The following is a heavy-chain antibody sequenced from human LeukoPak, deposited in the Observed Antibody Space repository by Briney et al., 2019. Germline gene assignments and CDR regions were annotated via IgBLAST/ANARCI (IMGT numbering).Heavy chain of an antibody. CDR1: GFTFSSYS. Sequence: GRSLRLSCAASGFTFSSYSMNWVRQAPGKGLEWVSYISSSSSTIYYADSVKGRFTISRDNAKNSLYLQMNSLRAEDTAVYYCARTMITMVRGADFDYWGQGTLVTVSS. CDR2: ISSSSSTI. CDR3: ARTMITMVRGADFDY. V-gene: IGHV3-48*04. D-gene: IGHD3-10*01. J-gene: IGHJ4*02.